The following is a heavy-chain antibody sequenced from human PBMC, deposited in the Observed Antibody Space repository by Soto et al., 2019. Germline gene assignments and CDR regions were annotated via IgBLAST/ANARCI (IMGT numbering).Heavy chain of an antibody. CDR1: GFTFSSHA. J-gene: IGHJ4*02. CDR2: ISGSGGST. V-gene: IGHV3-23*01. Sequence: GGSLRLSCASSGFTFSSHAMNCFRQAPGKGLEWVSAISGSGGSTYYADSVKGRFTISRDNSKNTLYLQMNSLRAEDTAVYYCAKSIVGASTPRYFDYWGQGTLVTVSS. D-gene: IGHD1-26*01. CDR3: AKSIVGASTPRYFDY.